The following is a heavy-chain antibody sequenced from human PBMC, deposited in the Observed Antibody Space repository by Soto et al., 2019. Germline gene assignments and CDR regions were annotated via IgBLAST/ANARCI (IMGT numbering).Heavy chain of an antibody. CDR1: GGSFSGYY. D-gene: IGHD6-6*01. CDR2: INHSGST. CDR3: ARGRSDSSYAFDI. Sequence: QVQLQQWGAGLLKPSETLSLTCAVYGGSFSGYYWSWIRQPPGKGLEWIGEINHSGSTNYNPSLKSRVTISVDTSKNQFSLKLSSVTAADTAVYYCARGRSDSSYAFDICGQGTMVTVSS. J-gene: IGHJ3*02. V-gene: IGHV4-34*01.